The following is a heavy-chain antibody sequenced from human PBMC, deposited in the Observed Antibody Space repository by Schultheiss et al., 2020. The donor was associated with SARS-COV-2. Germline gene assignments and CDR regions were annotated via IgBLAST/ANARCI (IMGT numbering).Heavy chain of an antibody. Sequence: GGSLRLSCAASGFTFSSYAMHWVRQAPGKGLEWVSSISSSSSYIYYADSVKGRFTISRDNAKNSLYLQMNSLRAEDTAVYYCGRGYDILTGYWPSYELDYWGQGTLVTVSS. CDR2: ISSSSSYI. CDR1: GFTFSSYA. D-gene: IGHD3-9*01. CDR3: GRGYDILTGYWPSYELDY. V-gene: IGHV3-21*01. J-gene: IGHJ4*02.